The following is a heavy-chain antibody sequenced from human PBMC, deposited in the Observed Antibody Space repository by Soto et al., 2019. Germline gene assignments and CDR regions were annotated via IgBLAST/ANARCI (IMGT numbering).Heavy chain of an antibody. J-gene: IGHJ4*02. CDR2: ISGSGGSI. V-gene: IGHV3-23*01. D-gene: IGHD2-15*01. CDR3: AKVGSSWCSGGSCYVMDY. CDR1: GFTFSSYA. Sequence: GGSLRLSCAASGFTFSSYAMSWVRQAPGKGLEWVSTISGSGGSIYYADYVKGRFTISRDNSKSTLYLRMNSLRAEDTAVYYCAKVGSSWCSGGSCYVMDYWGQGTLVTVSS.